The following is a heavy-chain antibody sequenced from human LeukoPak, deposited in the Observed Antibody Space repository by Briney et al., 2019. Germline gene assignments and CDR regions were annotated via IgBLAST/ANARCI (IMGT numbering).Heavy chain of an antibody. CDR3: ARDADWQQLSPRIDY. CDR2: IYPRDGST. V-gene: IGHV1-46*01. J-gene: IGHJ4*02. D-gene: IGHD6-13*01. Sequence: GASVKVSCKASGYSFTSNYIHWVRQAPGQGLEWMGMIYPRDGSTSYAQKLQGRVTMTTDTSTSTAYMELRSLRSDDTAVYYCARDADWQQLSPRIDYWGQGTLVTVSS. CDR1: GYSFTSNY.